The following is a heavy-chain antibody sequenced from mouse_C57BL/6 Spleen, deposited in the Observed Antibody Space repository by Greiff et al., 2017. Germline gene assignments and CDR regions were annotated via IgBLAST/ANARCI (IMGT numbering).Heavy chain of an antibody. D-gene: IGHD1-1*01. CDR1: GFTFSNYW. CDR2: IRLKSDNYAT. J-gene: IGHJ2*01. V-gene: IGHV6-3*01. CDR3: TGRTYYYGSSIDY. Sequence: DVKLQESGGGLVQPGGSMKLSCVASGFTFSNYWMNWVRQSPEKGLEWVAQIRLKSDNYATHYAESVKGRFTISRDDSKSSVYLQMNNLRAEDTGIYYCTGRTYYYGSSIDYWGQGTTLTVSS.